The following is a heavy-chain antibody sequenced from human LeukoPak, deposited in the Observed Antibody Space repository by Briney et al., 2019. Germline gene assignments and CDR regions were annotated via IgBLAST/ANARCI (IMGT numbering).Heavy chain of an antibody. CDR3: AKESRYYYGSGSFSSQFDY. CDR2: ISGSGVST. Sequence: GGFLRLSCAASGFNFSGYAMSWVRQAPGKGLELVSTISGSGVSTYYADSVKGRFTSSRDYSKNTLYLQMNTLRAEDTAVYYCAKESRYYYGSGSFSSQFDYWGQGNLVTVSS. J-gene: IGHJ4*02. V-gene: IGHV3-23*01. CDR1: GFNFSGYA. D-gene: IGHD3-10*01.